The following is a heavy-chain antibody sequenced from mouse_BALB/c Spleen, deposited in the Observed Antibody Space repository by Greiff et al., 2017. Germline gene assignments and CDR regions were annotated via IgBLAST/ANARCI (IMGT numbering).Heavy chain of an antibody. Sequence: EVKLMESGGDLVKPGGSLKLSCAASGFTFSSYGMSWVRQTPDKRLEWVATISSGGSYTYYPDSVKGRFTISRDNAKNTLYLQMSSLKSEDTAMYYCARLGHYAMDYWGQGTSVTVSS. CDR1: GFTFSSYG. J-gene: IGHJ4*01. CDR3: ARLGHYAMDY. CDR2: ISSGGSYT. V-gene: IGHV5-6*01.